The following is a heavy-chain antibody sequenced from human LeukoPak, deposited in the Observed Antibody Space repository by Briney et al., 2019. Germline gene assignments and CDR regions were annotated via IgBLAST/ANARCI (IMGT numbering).Heavy chain of an antibody. J-gene: IGHJ4*02. Sequence: GGSLRLSCAASGITVSSSYMSWVRQAPGKGLEWVTIIYSGGSTYYADSVKGRFTISRDNSKNTLYLQMNSLRAEDTAVYYCARDGYSPYRAGFWGQGTLVTVSS. CDR1: GITVSSSY. D-gene: IGHD5-12*01. CDR3: ARDGYSPYRAGF. CDR2: IYSGGST. V-gene: IGHV3-53*01.